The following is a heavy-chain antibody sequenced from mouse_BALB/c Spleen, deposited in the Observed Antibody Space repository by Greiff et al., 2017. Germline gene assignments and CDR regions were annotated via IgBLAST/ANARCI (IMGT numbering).Heavy chain of an antibody. J-gene: IGHJ2*01. CDR2: ISSGGSYT. V-gene: IGHV5-6*01. CDR3: ARVRERSFFDY. CDR1: GFTFSSYG. Sequence: EVKVVESGGDLVKPGGSLKLSCAASGFTFSSYGMSWVRQTPDKRLEWVATISSGGSYTYYPDSVKGRFTISRDNAKNTLYLQMSSLKSEDTAMYYCARVRERSFFDYWGQGTTLTVSS.